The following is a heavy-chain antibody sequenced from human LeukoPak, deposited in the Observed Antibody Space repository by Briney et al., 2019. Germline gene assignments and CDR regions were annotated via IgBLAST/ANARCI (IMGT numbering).Heavy chain of an antibody. D-gene: IGHD2-2*02. CDR3: TKARSASSSSCYNY. Sequence: GGSLRLSCAASGFTFSDYSMTWVRQAPGKGLEWVSSISGSDTSTYYADSVKGRFTISRDNSKNTLELQMDSLRAEDTAVYYCTKARSASSSSCYNYWGQGILVTVSS. CDR2: ISGSDTST. V-gene: IGHV3-23*01. CDR1: GFTFSDYS. J-gene: IGHJ4*02.